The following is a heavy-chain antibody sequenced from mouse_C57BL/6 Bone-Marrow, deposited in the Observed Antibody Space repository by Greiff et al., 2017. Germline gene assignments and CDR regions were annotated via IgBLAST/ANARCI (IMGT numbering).Heavy chain of an antibody. CDR2: INPSSGYT. D-gene: IGHD1-1*01. CDR1: GYTFTSYW. V-gene: IGHV1-7*01. CDR3: ARGGGLLRSWFAY. Sequence: QVQLQQSGAELAKPGASVKLSCKASGYTFTSYWMHWVKQRPGQGLEWIGDINPSSGYTKYNQKFKDKATVTADKSSSTAYMQLSSLTYEASAVYYGARGGGLLRSWFAYWGQGTLVTVSA. J-gene: IGHJ3*01.